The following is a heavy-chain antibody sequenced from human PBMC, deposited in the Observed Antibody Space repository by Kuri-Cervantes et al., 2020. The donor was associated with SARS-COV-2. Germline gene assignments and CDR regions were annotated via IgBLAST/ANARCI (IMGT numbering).Heavy chain of an antibody. D-gene: IGHD3-9*01. CDR3: ARPGVDILTGYYEYYYYGMDV. CDR1: GYTFTGYY. Sequence: SVKVSCKASGYTFTGYYMHWVRQAPGQGLEWMGGIIPIFGTANYAQKFQGRVTITADESTSTAYMELSSLRSDDTAVYYCARPGVDILTGYYEYYYYGMDVWGQGTTVTVSS. CDR2: IIPIFGTA. V-gene: IGHV1-69*13. J-gene: IGHJ6*02.